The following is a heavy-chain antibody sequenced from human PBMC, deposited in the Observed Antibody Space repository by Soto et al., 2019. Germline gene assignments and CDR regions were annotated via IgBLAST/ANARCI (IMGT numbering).Heavy chain of an antibody. Sequence: GGSLRLSCAASGFTFSSYWMHWVRQAPGKGLVWVSRINSDGSSTSYADSVKGRFTISRDNAKNTLYLQMNSLRAEDTAVYYCAREYYDSSGEGFDYWGQGTLVTVSS. CDR2: INSDGSST. D-gene: IGHD3-22*01. CDR3: AREYYDSSGEGFDY. CDR1: GFTFSSYW. V-gene: IGHV3-74*01. J-gene: IGHJ4*02.